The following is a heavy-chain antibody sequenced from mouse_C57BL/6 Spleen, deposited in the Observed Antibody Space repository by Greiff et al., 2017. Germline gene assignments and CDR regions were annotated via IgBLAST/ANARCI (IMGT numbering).Heavy chain of an antibody. J-gene: IGHJ1*03. CDR2: IHPNSGST. CDR1: GYTFTSYW. D-gene: IGHD3-3*01. Sequence: QVQLQQPGAELVKPGASVKLSCKASGYTFTSYWMHWVKQRPGQGLEWIGMIHPNSGSTNYNEKFKSKATLTVDKSSSTAYMQLSSLTSEDSAVYYCARAGGTVPWWYFDVWGTGTTVTVSS. V-gene: IGHV1-64*01. CDR3: ARAGGTVPWWYFDV.